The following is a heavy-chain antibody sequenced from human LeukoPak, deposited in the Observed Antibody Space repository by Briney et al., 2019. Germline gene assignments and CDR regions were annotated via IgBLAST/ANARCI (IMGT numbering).Heavy chain of an antibody. D-gene: IGHD2/OR15-2a*01. CDR2: IKQDGSEK. J-gene: IGHJ4*02. Sequence: HPGGSLRLSCAVSGLTFSRYWMTWIRQSPGKGLEWVANIKQDGSEKYYVDSVKGRFTISRDNVQNSLYLQMNSLRVEDTAVYYCARDGISGASVFDYWGQGTLVTVSS. V-gene: IGHV3-7*01. CDR3: ARDGISGASVFDY. CDR1: GLTFSRYW.